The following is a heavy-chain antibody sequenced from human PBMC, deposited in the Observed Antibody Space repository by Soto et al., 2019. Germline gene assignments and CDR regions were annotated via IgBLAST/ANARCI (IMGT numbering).Heavy chain of an antibody. V-gene: IGHV1-18*01. J-gene: IGHJ4*02. CDR2: ISAYNGNT. D-gene: IGHD3-10*01. CDR1: GYTFTSYG. CDR3: ASVWLGEFVYQFDY. Sequence: QVQLVQSGAEVKKPGASVKVSCKPSGYTFTSYGITWVRQAPGQGLEWMGWISAYNGNTNYAQKFPGRATMTTDTSTSTANMELRSLGSDDTAVYYCASVWLGEFVYQFDYWGQGTLVTVSS.